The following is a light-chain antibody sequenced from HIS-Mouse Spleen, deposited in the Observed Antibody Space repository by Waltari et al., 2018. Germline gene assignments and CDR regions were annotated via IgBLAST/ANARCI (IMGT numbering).Light chain of an antibody. V-gene: IGLV2-23*02. Sequence: QSALTQPASVSGSPGQSITISCTGTSSDVGSYNLVSWYQQHPGQAPKLMIYEVSKPPSGVSNRFSGSTSGNTASLTISGLQAEDEADYYCCSYAGSSTYWVFGGGTKLTVL. CDR1: SSDVGSYNL. CDR3: CSYAGSSTYWV. CDR2: EVS. J-gene: IGLJ3*02.